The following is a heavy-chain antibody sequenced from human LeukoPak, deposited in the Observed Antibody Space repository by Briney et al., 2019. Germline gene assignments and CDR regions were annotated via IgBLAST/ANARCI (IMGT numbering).Heavy chain of an antibody. V-gene: IGHV1-8*01. Sequence: ASVKVSCKASGYTFTSYDINWVRQATGQGLEWMGWMNPNSGNTGYAQKFQGRVTMTRNTSISTAYMELSSLRSEDTAVYYCANSLRFLEWLSGGLDAFDIWGQGTMVTVSS. J-gene: IGHJ3*02. CDR3: ANSLRFLEWLSGGLDAFDI. D-gene: IGHD3-3*01. CDR1: GYTFTSYD. CDR2: MNPNSGNT.